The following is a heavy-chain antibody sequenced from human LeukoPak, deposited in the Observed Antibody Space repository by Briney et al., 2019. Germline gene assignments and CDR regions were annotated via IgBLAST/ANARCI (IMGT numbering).Heavy chain of an antibody. J-gene: IGHJ4*02. V-gene: IGHV4-30-4*07. CDR1: GGSISSGGYS. Sequence: SETLSLTCAVSGGSISSGGYSGSWIRQPPGKGLEWIGYIYYSGSTYYNPSLKSRVTISVDRSKNQFSLKLSSVTAADTAVYFCVRESGDLGKAYDSWGQGTRVTVS. D-gene: IGHD3-16*01. CDR3: VRESGDLGKAYDS. CDR2: IYYSGST.